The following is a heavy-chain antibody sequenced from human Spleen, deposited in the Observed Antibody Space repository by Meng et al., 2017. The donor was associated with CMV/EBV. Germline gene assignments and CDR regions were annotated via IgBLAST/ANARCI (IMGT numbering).Heavy chain of an antibody. CDR1: GFTFSSYA. D-gene: IGHD3-3*01. CDR2: ISSGSDYI. J-gene: IGHJ4*02. V-gene: IGHV3-21*01. CDR3: ARYDYWMGLEN. Sequence: GEALKISCAASGFTFSSYAMSWVRQAPGKGLEWVSSISSGSDYIYYADSLEGRFTISRDNAKMSLYLQMNSLRAEDTAVYYCARYDYWMGLENWGQGTLVTVSS.